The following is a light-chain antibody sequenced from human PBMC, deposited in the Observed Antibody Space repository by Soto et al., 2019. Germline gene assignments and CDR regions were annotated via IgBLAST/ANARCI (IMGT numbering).Light chain of an antibody. CDR3: QQYDNLSIT. CDR2: DAS. V-gene: IGKV1-5*01. Sequence: DIQMTQSPSTLSASVGYRFTITCRASQSISTWLAWYQQKPGKAPKLLIYDASSLESGVPSRFSGSGSGTEFTLTISSLQPDDFATYYCQQYDNLSITFGQGTRREIK. J-gene: IGKJ5*01. CDR1: QSISTW.